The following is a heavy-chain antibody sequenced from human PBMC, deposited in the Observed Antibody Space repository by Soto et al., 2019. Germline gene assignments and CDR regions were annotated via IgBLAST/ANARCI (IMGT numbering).Heavy chain of an antibody. V-gene: IGHV3-23*01. CDR1: GLTFGNYA. D-gene: IGHD2-21*02. CDR2: IRGDSGRT. Sequence: EVQLLESGGGLVQPGGSVRLSCAASGLTFGNYAMSWVRQAPGKGLEWVSAIRGDSGRTDYADSVKGRFTISRDNSKNTLYLQMNTLRAEDTAVYYCAVTPNCGRDCSAASYWYFDIWGRGTLVTVSS. J-gene: IGHJ2*01. CDR3: AVTPNCGRDCSAASYWYFDI.